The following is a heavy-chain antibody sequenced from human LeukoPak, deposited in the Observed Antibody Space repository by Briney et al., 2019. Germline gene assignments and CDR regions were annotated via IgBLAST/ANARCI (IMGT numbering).Heavy chain of an antibody. Sequence: GASVKVSCKASGYTITGYYMHWVRQAPGQGLEWMGWINPNTGGTNYAQKFQGRVTMTRDTSISTAYMELSRLRSDHTAVYYCARGGGCDTTTYNTYWGQGTLVTVSS. CDR3: ARGGGCDTTTYNTY. D-gene: IGHD2/OR15-2a*01. CDR2: INPNTGGT. J-gene: IGHJ4*02. CDR1: GYTITGYY. V-gene: IGHV1-2*02.